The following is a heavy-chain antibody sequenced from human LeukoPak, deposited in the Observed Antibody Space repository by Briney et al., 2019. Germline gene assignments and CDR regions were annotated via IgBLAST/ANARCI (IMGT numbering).Heavy chain of an antibody. J-gene: IGHJ6*03. Sequence: GGSLRLSCTAFGITLTSSGMNWGRQAPGKGLEWVSSISSSSSYIYYADSVKGRFTISRDNAKNSLYLQMNSLRAEDTAVYYWAGDRGDGMALYYYIMDVWGKGTTVTVSS. V-gene: IGHV3-21*01. CDR3: AGDRGDGMALYYYIMDV. CDR2: ISSSSSYI. D-gene: IGHD4/OR15-4a*01. CDR1: GITLTSSG.